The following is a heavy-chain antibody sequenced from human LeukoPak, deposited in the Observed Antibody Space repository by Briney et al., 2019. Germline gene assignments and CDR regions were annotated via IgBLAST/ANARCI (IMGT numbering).Heavy chain of an antibody. CDR1: GFTFSSYS. CDR2: ISSSSSYI. V-gene: IGHV3-21*01. CDR3: ARGITGTTGIDY. J-gene: IGHJ4*02. Sequence: GGSLRLSCAASGFTFSSYSMNWVRQAPGKGLEWVSSISSSSSYIYCADSVKGRFTISRDNAKNSLYLQMNSLRAEDTAVYYCARGITGTTGIDYWGQGTLVTVSS. D-gene: IGHD1-7*01.